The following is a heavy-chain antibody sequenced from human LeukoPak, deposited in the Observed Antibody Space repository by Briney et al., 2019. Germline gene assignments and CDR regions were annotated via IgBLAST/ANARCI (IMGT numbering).Heavy chain of an antibody. J-gene: IGHJ4*02. CDR1: GYTFTDYY. V-gene: IGHV1-2*02. CDR3: ARANFLYCSSTTCLFDY. CDR2: INPNSGDT. Sequence: GASVTVSSKASGYTFTDYYMHWVRQAPGQGFEWMGWINPNSGDTNYTQKFQGRVTMTRDTSISTAHMELSRLRSDDTAVYYCARANFLYCSSTTCLFDYWGQGTLVIVSS. D-gene: IGHD2-2*01.